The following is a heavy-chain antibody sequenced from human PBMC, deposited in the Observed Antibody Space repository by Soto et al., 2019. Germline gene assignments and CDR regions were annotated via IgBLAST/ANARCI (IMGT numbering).Heavy chain of an antibody. CDR3: ASRTQRLLWFGELFG. D-gene: IGHD3-10*01. V-gene: IGHV4-34*01. CDR1: GGSFSGYY. CDR2: INHSGST. Sequence: SETLSLTCAVYGGSFSGYYWSWIRQPPGKGLEWIGEINHSGSTNYNPSLKSRVTISVDTSKNQFSLKLSSVTAADTAVYYCASRTQRLLWFGELFGWGQGTLVTVSS. J-gene: IGHJ4*02.